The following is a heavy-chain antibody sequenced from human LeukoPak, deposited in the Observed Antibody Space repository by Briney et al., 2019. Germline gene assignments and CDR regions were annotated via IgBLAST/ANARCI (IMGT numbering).Heavy chain of an antibody. D-gene: IGHD2-2*01. CDR3: ARKTRSVVVVPAATTGYYGMDV. J-gene: IGHJ6*02. CDR2: INPNSGGT. CDR1: GYTFTGYY. V-gene: IGHV1-2*02. Sequence: GASVKVCCKASGYTFTGYYMHWVRQAPGQGLEWMGWINPNSGGTNYAQKFQGRVTMTRDTSISTAYMELSRLRSDDTAVYYCARKTRSVVVVPAATTGYYGMDVWGQGTTVTVSS.